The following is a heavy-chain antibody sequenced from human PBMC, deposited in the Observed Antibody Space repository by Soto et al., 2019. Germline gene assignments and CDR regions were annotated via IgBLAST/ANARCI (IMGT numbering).Heavy chain of an antibody. CDR1: GFTFSSYA. CDR3: AKDGYYYDSSGYYSPYYYGMDV. J-gene: IGHJ6*02. V-gene: IGHV3-23*01. CDR2: ISGSVGST. Sequence: PGGSLRLSCAASGFTFSSYAMSWVRQAPGKGLEWVSAISGSVGSTYYADSVKGRFTISRDNSKNTLYLQMNSLRAEDTAVYYCAKDGYYYDSSGYYSPYYYGMDVWGQGTKVPVSS. D-gene: IGHD3-22*01.